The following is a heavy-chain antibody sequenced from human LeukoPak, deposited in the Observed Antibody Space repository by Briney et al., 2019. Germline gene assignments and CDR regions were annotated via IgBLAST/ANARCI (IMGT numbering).Heavy chain of an antibody. CDR1: GFTFSNYG. CDR2: ISYDGRNK. D-gene: IGHD4-17*01. V-gene: IGHV3-30*18. J-gene: IGHJ4*02. Sequence: PGGSLRLSCAASGFTFSNYGMHWVRLAPGKGLEWVAVISYDGRNKYYADSVKGRLTISRDNSKNTLYLQMNSLRAEDTAVYYCAKPPLMTTVTTVNYFDYWGQGTLVTVSS. CDR3: AKPPLMTTVTTVNYFDY.